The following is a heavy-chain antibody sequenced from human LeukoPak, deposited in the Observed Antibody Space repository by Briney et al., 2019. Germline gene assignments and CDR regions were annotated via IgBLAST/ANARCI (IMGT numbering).Heavy chain of an antibody. CDR2: ISSSSSTI. J-gene: IGHJ4*02. D-gene: IGHD2-15*01. CDR3: ARPECSGGSCYSLS. CDR1: GFTFSSYS. Sequence: PGGSLRLSCAASGFTFSSYSMNWVRQAPGKGLEWVSYISSSSSTIYYADSVKGRLTISRDNAKNSLYLQMNSLRAEDTAVYYCARPECSGGSCYSLSWGQGTLVTVSS. V-gene: IGHV3-48*01.